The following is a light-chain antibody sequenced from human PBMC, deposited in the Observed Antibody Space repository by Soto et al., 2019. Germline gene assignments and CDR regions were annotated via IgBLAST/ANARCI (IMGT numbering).Light chain of an antibody. V-gene: IGKV3-20*01. J-gene: IGKJ4*01. CDR1: QSVSSSY. CDR2: GVS. Sequence: EIVLTQSPGTLSLSPGERATLSCRASQSVSSSYLAWYQQKPGQAPRLLIYGVSTRATGIPARFSGSGSGTDFTLTISGLQPEDFATYYCRNYNSAPLTFDGGTKVDIK. CDR3: RNYNSAPLT.